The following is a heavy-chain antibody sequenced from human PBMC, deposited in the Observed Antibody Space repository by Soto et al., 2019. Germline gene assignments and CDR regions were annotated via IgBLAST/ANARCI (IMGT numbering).Heavy chain of an antibody. Sequence: QVQLVESGGGLVKPGGSLRLSCAASGFTFSDYYMSWIRQAPGKGLEWVSYISSSGSNIYYADSVKGRFTISRDNAKNALYLQMNSLRAEDTAVYFCARDPDDIVYWYFDLWGRGTLVTVSS. J-gene: IGHJ2*01. CDR2: ISSSGSNI. D-gene: IGHD2-15*01. CDR1: GFTFSDYY. CDR3: ARDPDDIVYWYFDL. V-gene: IGHV3-11*01.